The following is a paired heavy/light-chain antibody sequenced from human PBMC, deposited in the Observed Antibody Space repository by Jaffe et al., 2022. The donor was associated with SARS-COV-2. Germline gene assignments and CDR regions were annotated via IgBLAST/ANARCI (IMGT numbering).Light chain of an antibody. CDR3: QHRSNWPYT. J-gene: IGKJ2*01. CDR1: QSVSSY. V-gene: IGKV3-11*01. CDR2: DAS. Sequence: EIVLTQSPATLSLSPGERATLSCRASQSVSSYLAWYQQKPGQAPRLLIYDASNRATGIPARFSGSGSGTDFTLTISSLEPEDFAVYYCQHRSNWPYTFGQGTKLEIK.
Heavy chain of an antibody. CDR1: GFSLSTSGVG. D-gene: IGHD6-13*01. V-gene: IGHV2-5*02. CDR2: IYWDDDK. CDR3: AHRLTAAAGYNWFDP. J-gene: IGHJ5*02. Sequence: QITLKESGPTLVKPTQTLTLTCTISGFSLSTSGVGVGWIRQPPGKALEWLALIYWDDDKRYSPSLESRLTITKDTSKNQVVLTMTNMDPVDTGTYHCAHRLTAAAGYNWFDPWGQGTLVTVSS.